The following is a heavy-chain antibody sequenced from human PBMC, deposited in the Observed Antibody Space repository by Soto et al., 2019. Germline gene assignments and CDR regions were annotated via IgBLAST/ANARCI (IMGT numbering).Heavy chain of an antibody. CDR3: ARGDYQYSIDY. Sequence: GESLKISCKGSGYSFTNHWISWVRQMPGKGLEWMGRIDPSDSYTNYSPSFQGHVTISADKSISTAYLQWSSLKASDTAMYYCARGDYQYSIDYWGQGTLVTVSS. J-gene: IGHJ4*02. CDR1: GYSFTNHW. D-gene: IGHD2-2*01. CDR2: IDPSDSYT. V-gene: IGHV5-10-1*01.